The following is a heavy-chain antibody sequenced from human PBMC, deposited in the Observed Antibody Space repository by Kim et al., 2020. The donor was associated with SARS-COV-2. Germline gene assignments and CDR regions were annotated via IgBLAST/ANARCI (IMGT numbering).Heavy chain of an antibody. CDR3: SRGVGSRYSSSWSSGGSYFDL. J-gene: IGHJ2*01. CDR2: IDPSDSYT. CDR1: GYSFTSFW. V-gene: IGHV5-10-1*01. Sequence: GESLKISCKGSGYSFTSFWISWVRQMPGKGLDWMGRIDPSDSYTNYSPSFQGHVTISADKSISTAYLQWSSLKASDTAMYYCSRGVGSRYSSSWSSGGSYFDLWGRGTLVTVSS. D-gene: IGHD6-13*01.